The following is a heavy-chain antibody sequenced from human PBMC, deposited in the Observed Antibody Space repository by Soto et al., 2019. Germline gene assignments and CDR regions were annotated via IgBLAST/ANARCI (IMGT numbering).Heavy chain of an antibody. CDR1: GGSISRGGYY. CDR2: IYYSGGT. J-gene: IGHJ6*03. Sequence: QVQLQESGPGLVKPSQTLSLTCTVSGGSISRGGYYWSWIRQHPGTGLEWIGYIYYSGGTYYNPSHNSRLTISVDTAENQFSLRLSSVTAAESALYYCARKDSGYADYMDVWGKGTTVTVSS. CDR3: ARKDSGYADYMDV. V-gene: IGHV4-31*03. D-gene: IGHD5-12*01.